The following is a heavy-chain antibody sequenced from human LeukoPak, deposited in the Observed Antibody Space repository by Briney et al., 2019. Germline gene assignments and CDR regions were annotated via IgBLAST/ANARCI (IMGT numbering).Heavy chain of an antibody. Sequence: PGGSLRLSCAASGFTFNNYAMSWVRQAPGKGLEWVSAISSGGGSAYYADSVKGRFTISRDNSKNTLYLQMNSLTAEDTAVYYCASRLPAGLGVDYLGQGNLVTVSS. V-gene: IGHV3-23*01. CDR3: ASRLPAGLGVDY. J-gene: IGHJ4*02. CDR1: GFTFNNYA. D-gene: IGHD2-2*01. CDR2: ISSGGGSA.